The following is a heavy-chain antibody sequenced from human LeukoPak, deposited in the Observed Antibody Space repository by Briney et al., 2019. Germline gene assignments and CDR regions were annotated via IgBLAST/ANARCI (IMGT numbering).Heavy chain of an antibody. CDR2: IYYSGST. CDR3: ARRYFDWLFVDY. V-gene: IGHV4-39*01. CDR1: GGSISSSSYY. D-gene: IGHD3-9*01. Sequence: SETLSLTCTVSGGSISSSSYYWGWIRQPPGKVLEWIGSIYYSGSTYYNPSLKSRVTISVDTSKNQFSLKLSSVTAADTAVYYCARRYFDWLFVDYWGQGTLVTVSS. J-gene: IGHJ4*02.